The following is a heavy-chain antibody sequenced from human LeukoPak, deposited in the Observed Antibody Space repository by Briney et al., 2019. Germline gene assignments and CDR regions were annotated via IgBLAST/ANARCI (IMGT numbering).Heavy chain of an antibody. Sequence: GGSLRLSCAASGFTFSDHYMDWVRQAPGKGLEWVGRSRTKANSYTTDYAASVNGRFSISRDDSKNSVYLQMNSLKTEDTAVYYCARDHGYSGRYYYYYGMDVWGQGTTVTVSS. J-gene: IGHJ6*02. CDR2: SRTKANSYTT. CDR1: GFTFSDHY. CDR3: ARDHGYSGRYYYYYGMDV. V-gene: IGHV3-72*01. D-gene: IGHD1-26*01.